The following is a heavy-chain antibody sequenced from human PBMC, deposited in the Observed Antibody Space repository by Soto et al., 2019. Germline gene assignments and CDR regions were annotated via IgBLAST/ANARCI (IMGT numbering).Heavy chain of an antibody. J-gene: IGHJ6*03. CDR2: IWYDGSNK. CDR3: ARDRNDIVVVPAAGGGYYYYYMDV. D-gene: IGHD2-2*01. V-gene: IGHV3-33*01. CDR1: GFTFSSYG. Sequence: QVQLVESGGGVVQPGRSLRLSCAASGFTFSSYGMHWVRQAPGKGLEWVAVIWYDGSNKYYADSVKGRFTISRDNSKNTLYLQMNSLRAEDTAVYYCARDRNDIVVVPAAGGGYYYYYMDVWGKGTTVTVCS.